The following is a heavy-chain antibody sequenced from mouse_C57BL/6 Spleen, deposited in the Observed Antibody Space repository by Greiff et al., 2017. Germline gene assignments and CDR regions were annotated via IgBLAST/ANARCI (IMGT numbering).Heavy chain of an antibody. V-gene: IGHV1-19*01. Sequence: VQLKESGPVLVKPGASVKMSCKASGYTFTDYYMTWVKQSHGKSLEWIGVINPYNGGTSSNQKFKGKATLTVDKSSSTAYMELNSLTSEDSAVYDCARRRETYYDGFDYWGQGTTLTVSS. CDR3: ARRRETYYDGFDY. D-gene: IGHD1-1*01. CDR2: INPYNGGT. J-gene: IGHJ2*01. CDR1: GYTFTDYY.